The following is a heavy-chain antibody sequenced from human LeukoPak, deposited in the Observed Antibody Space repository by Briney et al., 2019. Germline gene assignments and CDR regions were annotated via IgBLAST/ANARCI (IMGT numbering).Heavy chain of an antibody. D-gene: IGHD6-13*01. CDR1: GFTFSSYW. CDR3: ARDQSAAGYYYYYMDV. CDR2: IKQDGSEK. V-gene: IGHV3-7*01. J-gene: IGHJ6*03. Sequence: GGSLRLSCAASGFTFSSYWMSWVRQAPGKGLEWVANIKQDGSEKYYVDSVKGRFTISRDNAKNSLYLQMNSLRAEDTAVYYCARDQSAAGYYYYYMDVWGKGTTVTVSS.